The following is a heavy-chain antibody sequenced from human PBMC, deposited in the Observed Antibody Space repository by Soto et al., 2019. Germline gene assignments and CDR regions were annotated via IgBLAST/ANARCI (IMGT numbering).Heavy chain of an antibody. CDR2: ISGAGRVT. J-gene: IGHJ4*02. CDR3: ATSVVAGTLLDN. D-gene: IGHD2-15*01. CDR1: GFAFSHYW. V-gene: IGHV3-74*01. Sequence: GGTLRLSCGASGFAFSHYWTHWVRQAPGEGRGWVSGISGAGRVTRFADSVKGRFTISVGTSKKHFSLKVCSVPAAHTAVYVCATSVVAGTLLDNWGQGTLVTVCS.